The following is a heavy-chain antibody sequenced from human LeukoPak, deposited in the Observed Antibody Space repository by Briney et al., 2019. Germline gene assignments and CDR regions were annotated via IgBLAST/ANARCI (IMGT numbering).Heavy chain of an antibody. CDR2: ISSSGSTI. Sequence: PGGSLRLSCSASGFTFTSSGMSWVRQAPGKGLEWVSAISSSGSTIYYADSVKGRFTISRDNAKNSLYLQMNSLRVEDTAVYYCVREGGSDWYSGWFDPWGQGTLVTVSS. J-gene: IGHJ5*02. D-gene: IGHD6-19*01. V-gene: IGHV3-48*04. CDR1: GFTFTSSG. CDR3: VREGGSDWYSGWFDP.